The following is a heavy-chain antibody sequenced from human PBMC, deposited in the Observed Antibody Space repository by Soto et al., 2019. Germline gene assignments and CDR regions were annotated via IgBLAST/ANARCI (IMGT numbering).Heavy chain of an antibody. Sequence: PGGSLRLSCAASGFNVSSNYMSWVRPAPGKGLEWVSVIYSGGSTYYADSVKGRFTISRDNSKNTLYLQMNSLRAEDTAVYYCASLGVAGTGGAFDIWGQGTMVTVSS. J-gene: IGHJ3*02. CDR2: IYSGGST. V-gene: IGHV3-53*01. CDR3: ASLGVAGTGGAFDI. D-gene: IGHD6-19*01. CDR1: GFNVSSNY.